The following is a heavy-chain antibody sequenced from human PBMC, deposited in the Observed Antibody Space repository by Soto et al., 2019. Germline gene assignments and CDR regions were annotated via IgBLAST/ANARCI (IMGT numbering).Heavy chain of an antibody. J-gene: IGHJ6*02. CDR1: GFTFSSYD. CDR2: IGTAGDT. V-gene: IGHV3-13*01. CDR3: ARVRGYLPLYGMDV. Sequence: ESGGGLVQPGGSLRLSCAASGFTFSSYDMHWVRQATGKGLEWVSAIGTAGDTYYPGSVKGRFTISRENAKNSLYLQMNSLRAGDTAVYYCARVRGYLPLYGMDVWGQGTTVTVSS. D-gene: IGHD5-18*01.